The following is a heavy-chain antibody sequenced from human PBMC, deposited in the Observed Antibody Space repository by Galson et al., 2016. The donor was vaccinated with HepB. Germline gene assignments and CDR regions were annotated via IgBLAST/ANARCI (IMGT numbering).Heavy chain of an antibody. CDR2: IKQNGIER. CDR3: ARERSSWSNDYYYDGLDV. J-gene: IGHJ6*02. D-gene: IGHD6-13*01. Sequence: LRLSCAASGFTLSSTWMTWVRQAPGKGLEWVANIKQNGIERYYEDSVTGRFTISRDNAKNSLYLEMNSLRPEDTAVYYCARERSSWSNDYYYDGLDVWGQGTTVTVSS. CDR1: GFTLSSTW. V-gene: IGHV3-7*01.